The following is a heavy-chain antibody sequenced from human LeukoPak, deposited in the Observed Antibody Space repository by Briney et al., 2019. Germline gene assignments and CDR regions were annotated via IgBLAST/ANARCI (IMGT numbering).Heavy chain of an antibody. D-gene: IGHD6-6*01. CDR1: GDSINSYY. J-gene: IGHJ5*02. V-gene: IGHV4-59*08. CDR3: ARLARGRWFDP. CDR2: IYDSGST. Sequence: PSETLSLTCSVSGDSINSYYWSWIRQPPGKGLEWIGHIYDSGSTNYNPSLKSRVTISVDTSKNQFSLKVSSVTAADTAVYYCARLARGRWFDPWGQGTLVTVSS.